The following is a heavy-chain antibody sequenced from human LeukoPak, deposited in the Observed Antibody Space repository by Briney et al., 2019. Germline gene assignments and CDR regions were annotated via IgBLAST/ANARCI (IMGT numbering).Heavy chain of an antibody. CDR3: ARDNYYDSSGYYVHFDY. CDR1: GGSISSGSYY. V-gene: IGHV4-61*02. J-gene: IGHJ4*02. Sequence: SETLSLTCTVSGGSISSGSYYWSWIRQPAGKGLEWIGRIYTSGSTNYNPSLKSRVTISVDTSKNQFSLKLSSVTAADTAVYYCARDNYYDSSGYYVHFDYWGQETLVTVSS. D-gene: IGHD3-22*01. CDR2: IYTSGST.